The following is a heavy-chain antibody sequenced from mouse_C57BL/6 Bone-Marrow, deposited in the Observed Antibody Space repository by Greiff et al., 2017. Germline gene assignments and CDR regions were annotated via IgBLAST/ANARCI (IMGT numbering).Heavy chain of an antibody. J-gene: IGHJ2*01. CDR3: ARWPPYYFDY. CDR1: GYTFTSYG. D-gene: IGHD6-1*01. CDR2: IYPRSGNT. Sequence: QVQLKESGAELARPGASVKLSCKASGYTFTSYGISWVKQRTGQGLEWIGEIYPRSGNTYYNEKFKGKATLTADKSSSTAYMELRSLTSEDSAVYFCARWPPYYFDYWGQGTTLTVSS. V-gene: IGHV1-81*01.